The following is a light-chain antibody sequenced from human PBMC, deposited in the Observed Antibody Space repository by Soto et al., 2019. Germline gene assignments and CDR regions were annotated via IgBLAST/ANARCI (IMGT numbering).Light chain of an antibody. J-gene: IGKJ4*01. Sequence: EIVVTQSPATLSVFPGERATLSCRASQSVGNNFAWYQQKPGQAPRLLIFATSTRATGVPARFSGSGSGTEFTLTISSLQSEDVAVYYCQQYGDWPLTFGGGAKVEIE. CDR2: ATS. CDR1: QSVGNN. CDR3: QQYGDWPLT. V-gene: IGKV3-15*01.